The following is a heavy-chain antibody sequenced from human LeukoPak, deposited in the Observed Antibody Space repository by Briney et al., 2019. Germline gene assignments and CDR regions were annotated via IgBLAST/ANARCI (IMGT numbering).Heavy chain of an antibody. J-gene: IGHJ4*02. CDR1: GSTFSSYA. D-gene: IGHD6-19*01. CDR3: AKQWLVYFDY. Sequence: GGPLRLSCAASGSTFSSYAMHWVRQAPGKGLEWVAVISYDGSNKYYADSVKGRFTTSRDNSKNTLYLQMNSLRAEDTAVYYCAKQWLVYFDYWGQGTLVTVSS. CDR2: ISYDGSNK. V-gene: IGHV3-30-3*01.